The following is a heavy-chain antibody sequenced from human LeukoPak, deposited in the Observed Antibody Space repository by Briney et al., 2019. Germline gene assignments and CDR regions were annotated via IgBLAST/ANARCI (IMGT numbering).Heavy chain of an antibody. D-gene: IGHD1-26*01. CDR3: TTREELLVGY. CDR2: IRSKAYGGTT. V-gene: IGHV3-49*04. CDR1: GFTFGDYA. Sequence: GGSLRLSCTASGFTFGDYAMSWVRQAPGKGLEWVGFIRSKAYGGTTEYAASVKGRFTISRDDSKSIAYLQMNSLKTEDTAVYYFTTREELLVGYWGQGTLVTVSS. J-gene: IGHJ4*02.